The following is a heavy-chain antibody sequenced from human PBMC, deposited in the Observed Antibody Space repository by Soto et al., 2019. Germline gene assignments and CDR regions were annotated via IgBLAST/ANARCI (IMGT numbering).Heavy chain of an antibody. CDR2: IYYSGST. D-gene: IGHD3-22*01. CDR1: SGAITIHY. CDR3: AGGTNYYDRSGLNWFDP. Sequence: SETLSLTCAASSGAITIHYWSWIRQPPGKGLEWIGYIYYSGSTYYNPSLKSRLNISLDTSKKQFSLNLSSVTAADTAMYYCAGGTNYYDRSGLNWFDPWGQGTQVTVSS. J-gene: IGHJ5*02. V-gene: IGHV4-59*11.